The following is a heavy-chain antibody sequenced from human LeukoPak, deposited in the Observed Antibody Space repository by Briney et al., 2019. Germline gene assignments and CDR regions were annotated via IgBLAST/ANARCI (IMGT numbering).Heavy chain of an antibody. V-gene: IGHV3-21*06. J-gene: IGHJ4*02. CDR1: GFTFSSYS. CDR3: AREGTGGGYYTGLDY. D-gene: IGHD3-22*01. Sequence: GGSLRLSCAASGFTFSSYSMRWVRQAPGQGLEWISSISRSGDYIYYADSVKGRFTISRDNGKSSLYLQMSSLRAEDTAVYYCAREGTGGGYYTGLDYWGQGTLVTVSS. CDR2: ISRSGDYI.